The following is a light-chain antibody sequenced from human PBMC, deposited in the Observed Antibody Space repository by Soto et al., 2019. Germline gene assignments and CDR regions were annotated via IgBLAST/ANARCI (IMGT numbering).Light chain of an antibody. CDR2: EVS. J-gene: IGLJ1*01. V-gene: IGLV2-8*01. CDR1: SSDVGGYNY. Sequence: ALTQPPSASGSPGQSVTISCTGTSSDVGGYNYVSWYQQYPGKAPKIMIYEVSKRPSGVPDRFSGSKSGNTASLTVSGLQAEDEADYYCGSYADSNKYVFGTGTKSPS. CDR3: GSYADSNKYV.